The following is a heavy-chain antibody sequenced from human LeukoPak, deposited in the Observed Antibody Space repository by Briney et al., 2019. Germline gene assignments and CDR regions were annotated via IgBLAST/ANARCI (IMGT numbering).Heavy chain of an antibody. CDR1: GASISSYY. D-gene: IGHD6-13*01. Sequence: KPSETLSLTCTVSGASISSYYWSWIRQPPGKGLEWIGYIYYSWSTKYNPSLKSRVTISLDTSKNQFSLKLSSVTAGDSAVYYCARPRATAGTVHDLDAFDIWGQGTVVTVSS. CDR3: ARPRATAGTVHDLDAFDI. CDR2: IYYSWST. J-gene: IGHJ3*02. V-gene: IGHV4-59*08.